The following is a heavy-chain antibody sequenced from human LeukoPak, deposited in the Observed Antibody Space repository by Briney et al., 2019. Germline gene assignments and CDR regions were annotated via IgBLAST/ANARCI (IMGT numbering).Heavy chain of an antibody. J-gene: IGHJ6*03. D-gene: IGHD3-10*01. CDR1: GFTFSSYG. Sequence: PGRSLRLSCAASGFTFSSYGMHWVRQAPGKGLEWVAVIWYDGSNKYYADSVKGRFTISRDNSKNTLYLQMNSLRAEDTAVCYCARVSRFGEEYYYYYMDVWGKGTTVTVSS. V-gene: IGHV3-33*01. CDR3: ARVSRFGEEYYYYYMDV. CDR2: IWYDGSNK.